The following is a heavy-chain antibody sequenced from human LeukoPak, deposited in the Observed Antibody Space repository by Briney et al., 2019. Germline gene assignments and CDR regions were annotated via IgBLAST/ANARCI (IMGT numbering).Heavy chain of an antibody. J-gene: IGHJ6*03. V-gene: IGHV1-2*02. CDR3: ARGAPAVYFDATSYYYYYYMDV. Sequence: GASVKVSCKASGYTFTGYYMHWVRQAPGQGLEWMGWINPNSGGTNYAQKFQGRVTMTRDTSISTAYMELSRLRSDDTAVYYCARGAPAVYFDATSYYYYYYMDVWGKGTTVTVSS. CDR1: GYTFTGYY. CDR2: INPNSGGT. D-gene: IGHD3-9*01.